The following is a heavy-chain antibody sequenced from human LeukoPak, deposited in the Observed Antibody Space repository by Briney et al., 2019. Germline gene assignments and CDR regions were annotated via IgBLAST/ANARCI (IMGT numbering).Heavy chain of an antibody. J-gene: IGHJ6*02. Sequence: PGGSLRLSCAASGFTFSSYATHWVRQAPGKGLEWVAVISYDGSNKYYADSVKGRFTISRDNSKNTLYLQMNSLRAEDTAVYYCARDMAAAGPIYYGMDVWGQGTTVTVSS. V-gene: IGHV3-30-3*01. D-gene: IGHD6-13*01. CDR3: ARDMAAAGPIYYGMDV. CDR2: ISYDGSNK. CDR1: GFTFSSYA.